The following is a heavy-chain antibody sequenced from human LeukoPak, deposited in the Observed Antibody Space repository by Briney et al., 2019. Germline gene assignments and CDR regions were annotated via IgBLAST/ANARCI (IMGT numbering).Heavy chain of an antibody. D-gene: IGHD3-10*01. V-gene: IGHV3-30*04. CDR3: ARVLVGERAYYYYYGMDV. J-gene: IGHJ6*04. CDR1: GFTFSSYA. CDR2: ISYDGSNK. Sequence: PGGSLRLSCAASGFTFSSYAMHWVRQAPGKGLEWVAVISYDGSNKYYADSVKGRFTISRDNSKNTLYLQMNSLRAEDTAVYYCARVLVGERAYYYYYGMDVWGKGTTVTVSS.